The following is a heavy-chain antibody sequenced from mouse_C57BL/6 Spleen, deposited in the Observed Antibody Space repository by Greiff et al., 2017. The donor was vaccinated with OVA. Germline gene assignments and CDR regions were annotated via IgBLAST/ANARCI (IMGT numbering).Heavy chain of an antibody. D-gene: IGHD1-1*02. V-gene: IGHV1-50*01. J-gene: IGHJ4*01. CDR3: ARLDYDYYAMDY. Sequence: VQLQQPGAELVKPGASVKLSCKASGYTFTSYWMQWVKQRPGQGLEWIGEIDPSDSYTNYNQKFKGKATLTVDTSSSTAYMQLSSLTSEDSAVYYCARLDYDYYAMDYWGQGTSVTVSS. CDR2: IDPSDSYT. CDR1: GYTFTSYW.